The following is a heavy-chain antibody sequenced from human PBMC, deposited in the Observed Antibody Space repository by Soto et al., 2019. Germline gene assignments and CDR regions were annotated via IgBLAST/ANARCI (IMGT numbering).Heavy chain of an antibody. CDR1: GFNFTKAW. CDR2: IKSKIDGGTT. Sequence: EVQLVESGGGLVKPGGSLRLSCATSGTSGFNFTKAWVSWVRQAPGKGLEWVGRIKSKIDGGTTDYAAPVKGRFTVSRDNSKDTLYLQMNSLHAEDTALYYCATDETTSYYAKHHFHYWGQGTLVTVSS. J-gene: IGHJ1*01. V-gene: IGHV3-15*05. CDR3: ATDETTSYYAKHHFHY. D-gene: IGHD3-3*01.